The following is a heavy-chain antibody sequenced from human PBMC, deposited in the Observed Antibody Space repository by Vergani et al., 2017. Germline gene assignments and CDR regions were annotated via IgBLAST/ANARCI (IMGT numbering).Heavy chain of an antibody. Sequence: QVQLQESGPGLVKPSQTLSLTCTVSGGSISSGDYYWGWIRQPPGKGLEWIGYIYYSGSTNYNPSLKSRVTISVDTSKNQFSLKLSSVTAADTAVYYCARDPAIKLGHQLPGTGVWGKGTTVTVSS. D-gene: IGHD2-2*01. J-gene: IGHJ6*04. V-gene: IGHV4-61*08. CDR3: ARDPAIKLGHQLPGTGV. CDR1: GGSISSGDYY. CDR2: IYYSGST.